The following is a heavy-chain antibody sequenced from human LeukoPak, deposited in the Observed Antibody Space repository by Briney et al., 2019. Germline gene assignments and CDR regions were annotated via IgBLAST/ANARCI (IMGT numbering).Heavy chain of an antibody. CDR2: INSDGGST. J-gene: IGHJ6*02. D-gene: IGHD6-13*01. CDR1: GFTFSSYW. Sequence: GGSLRLSCAASGFTFSSYWMHWVRQAPGKGLVWVSRINSDGGSTSYADSVKGRFTISRDNAKNTLYLQMNSLRAEDTAVYYCARDSSSWYFHYYYYGMDVWGQGTTVTVSS. CDR3: ARDSSSWYFHYYYYGMDV. V-gene: IGHV3-74*01.